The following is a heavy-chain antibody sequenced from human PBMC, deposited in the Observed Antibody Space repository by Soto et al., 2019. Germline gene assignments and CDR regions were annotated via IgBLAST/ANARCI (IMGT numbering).Heavy chain of an antibody. V-gene: IGHV3-23*01. Sequence: LRLSCAASGFTFSSYAMSWVRQAPGKGLEWVSSLTGSGDNTYYADSVKGRFTISRDNSKNTLYLQMNSLRAEDTALYYCAKAYSGSGGPFDYWGQGILVTVSS. CDR2: LTGSGDNT. D-gene: IGHD6-6*01. J-gene: IGHJ4*02. CDR3: AKAYSGSGGPFDY. CDR1: GFTFSSYA.